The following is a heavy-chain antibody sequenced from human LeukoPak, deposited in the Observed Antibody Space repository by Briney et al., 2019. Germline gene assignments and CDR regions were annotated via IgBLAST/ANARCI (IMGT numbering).Heavy chain of an antibody. CDR3: ARATYYYDSSGSSGNWFDP. Sequence: SETLSLTCTVSGGSISSGGYYWSWIRQHPGKGLEWIGYIYYSGSTYYNPSPKSRVTISVDTSKNQFSLKLSSVTAADTAVYYCARATYYYDSSGSSGNWFDPWGQGTLVTVSS. D-gene: IGHD3-22*01. J-gene: IGHJ5*02. V-gene: IGHV4-31*03. CDR1: GGSISSGGYY. CDR2: IYYSGST.